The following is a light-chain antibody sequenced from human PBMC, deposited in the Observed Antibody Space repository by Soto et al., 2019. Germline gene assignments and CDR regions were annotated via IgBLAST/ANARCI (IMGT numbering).Light chain of an antibody. CDR3: QQYGHSPT. J-gene: IGKJ1*01. CDR2: GAS. Sequence: EIVLTQSPGTLSLSPGERAALSCRASEGFSSSFLAWYQHRPGQAPRLRIYGASSRATGIPDRFSGSRSGTDFTLTISRLGPEDFAVYYCQQYGHSPTFGPGTTVEIK. V-gene: IGKV3-20*01. CDR1: EGFSSSF.